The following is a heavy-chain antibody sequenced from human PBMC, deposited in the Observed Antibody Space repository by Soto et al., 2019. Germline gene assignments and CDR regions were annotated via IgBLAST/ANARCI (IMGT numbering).Heavy chain of an antibody. CDR3: ARTVTRYFQH. D-gene: IGHD4-4*01. Sequence: GESLKISCAASGFTFSSYSMNWVRQAPGKGLEWGSSISSSSSYIYYADSVKGRFTISRDNAKNSLYLQMNSLRAEDTAVYYCARTVTRYFQHWGQGTLVTVSS. CDR2: ISSSSSYI. CDR1: GFTFSSYS. J-gene: IGHJ1*01. V-gene: IGHV3-21*01.